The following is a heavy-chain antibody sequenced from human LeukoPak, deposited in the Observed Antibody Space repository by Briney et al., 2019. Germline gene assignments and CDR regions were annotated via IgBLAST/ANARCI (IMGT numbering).Heavy chain of an antibody. CDR2: IYYSGGT. D-gene: IGHD1-20*01. V-gene: IGHV4-59*01. Sequence: SETLSLTCTVSGGSISSYYWSWIRQPPGKGLEWIGYIYYSGGTNYNPSLKSRVTISVDTSKNQFSLKLSSVTAADTAVYYCARVPYNWNAGNGFDPWGQGTLVTVSS. CDR1: GGSISSYY. CDR3: ARVPYNWNAGNGFDP. J-gene: IGHJ5*02.